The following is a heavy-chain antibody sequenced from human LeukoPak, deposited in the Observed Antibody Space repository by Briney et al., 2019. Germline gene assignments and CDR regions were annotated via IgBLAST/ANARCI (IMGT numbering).Heavy chain of an antibody. CDR1: GFTFSSYS. D-gene: IGHD2-2*01. CDR3: ARSVSGVPAVTNWFDP. Sequence: GGSLRLSCAASGFTFSSYSMNWVGQAPGKGLEWVSSISSSSSYIYYADSVKGRFTISRDNAKNSLYLQMNSLRAEDTAVYYCARSVSGVPAVTNWFDPWGQGTLVTVSS. CDR2: ISSSSSYI. J-gene: IGHJ5*02. V-gene: IGHV3-21*01.